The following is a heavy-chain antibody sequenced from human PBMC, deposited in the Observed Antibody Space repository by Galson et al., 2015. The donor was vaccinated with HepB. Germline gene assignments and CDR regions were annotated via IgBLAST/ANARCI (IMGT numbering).Heavy chain of an antibody. D-gene: IGHD6-19*01. CDR1: GFTFSTYI. Sequence: LRLSCAASGFTFSTYIMNWVRQAPGKGLEWVSSISSSSYIYYADSVKGRFTISRDNAKNSLYLQMNSLRAEDTAVYYCARDLGAVAGMSWGQGTLVTVSS. CDR3: ARDLGAVAGMS. J-gene: IGHJ4*02. CDR2: ISSSSYI. V-gene: IGHV3-21*01.